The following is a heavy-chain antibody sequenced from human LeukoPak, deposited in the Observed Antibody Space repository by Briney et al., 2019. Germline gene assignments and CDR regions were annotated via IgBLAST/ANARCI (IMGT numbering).Heavy chain of an antibody. Sequence: GGSLRLSCTASGFTFSSYRMNWVRQAPGKGLEWVSSISSSSSYIYYADSVKGRFTISRDNAKNSLYLQMNSLRAEDTAVYYCARPYCSSTSCHTGIGYWGQGTLVTVSS. CDR2: ISSSSSYI. J-gene: IGHJ4*02. V-gene: IGHV3-21*01. CDR1: GFTFSSYR. D-gene: IGHD2-2*02. CDR3: ARPYCSSTSCHTGIGY.